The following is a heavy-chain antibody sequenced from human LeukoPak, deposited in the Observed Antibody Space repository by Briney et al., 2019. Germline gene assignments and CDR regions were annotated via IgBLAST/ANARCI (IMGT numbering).Heavy chain of an antibody. V-gene: IGHV3-30*03. Sequence: GGSLRLSCAASGFTFSSYSMNWVRQAPGKGLEWVATTSYDGSNKYYAESMKGRFTISRDISKNTLHLQMKSLRVEDTAVYYCARAGRGYYDSSGYLDYWGRGTLVTVSS. CDR2: TSYDGSNK. D-gene: IGHD3-22*01. J-gene: IGHJ4*02. CDR3: ARAGRGYYDSSGYLDY. CDR1: GFTFSSYS.